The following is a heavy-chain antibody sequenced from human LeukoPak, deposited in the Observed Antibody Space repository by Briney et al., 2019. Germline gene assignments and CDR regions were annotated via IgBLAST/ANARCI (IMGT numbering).Heavy chain of an antibody. V-gene: IGHV4-4*02. CDR3: ARAYDGSYGYFGWFDP. Sequence: PSGTLSLTCAVSGGSISSSNWWSWVRQPPGKGLEWIGEIYHSGSTNYNPSLKSRVTISVDKSKNQFSLKLSSVTAADTAVYYCARAYDGSYGYFGWFDPWGQGTLVTVSS. D-gene: IGHD5-18*01. CDR2: IYHSGST. CDR1: GGSISSSNW. J-gene: IGHJ5*02.